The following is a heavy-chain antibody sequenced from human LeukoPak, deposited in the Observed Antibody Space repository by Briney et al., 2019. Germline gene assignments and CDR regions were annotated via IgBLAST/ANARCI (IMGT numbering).Heavy chain of an antibody. J-gene: IGHJ5*01. D-gene: IGHD3-10*01. CDR1: GGSIRRSNYY. V-gene: IGHV4-39*07. CDR3: ARRPRGVIIKTWFDS. CDR2: INHSGST. Sequence: SETLSLTCTVSGGSIRRSNYYWGWIRQPPGKGLEWIGEINHSGSTNYNPSLKSRVTISVDASKNQFSLNLSSVTAADTAVYYCARRPRGVIIKTWFDSWGQGTLVTVSS.